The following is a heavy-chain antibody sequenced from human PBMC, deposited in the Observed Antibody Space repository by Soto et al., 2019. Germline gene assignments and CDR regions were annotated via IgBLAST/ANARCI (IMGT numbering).Heavy chain of an antibody. CDR2: ISGSGGST. CDR3: AVTPVVAASEGHFDF. CDR1: GFTFSSYA. J-gene: IGHJ4*02. Sequence: GGSLRLSCAASGFTFSSYAMTWVRQAPGKGLEWVSAISGSGGSTYYADSVRGRFTISRDNSKKTLYLQMNSLRAEDTAVYYCAVTPVVAASEGHFDFWGQGTLVTVSS. V-gene: IGHV3-23*01. D-gene: IGHD2-15*01.